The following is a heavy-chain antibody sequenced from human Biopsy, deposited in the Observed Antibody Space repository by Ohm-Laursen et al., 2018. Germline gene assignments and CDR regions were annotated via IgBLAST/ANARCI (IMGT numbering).Heavy chain of an antibody. V-gene: IGHV3-23*01. CDR3: AKSGYSSEYDSSGEFDS. CDR2: ISGSRGGT. J-gene: IGHJ4*02. CDR1: GFSFTSYA. D-gene: IGHD3-22*01. Sequence: GSLRLSCTASGFSFTSYAMSWVRQAPGKGLEWVSAISGSRGGTYYAESVKGRFTVSRDNSQNSLFLQMNSLRADDTAVYYCAKSGYSSEYDSSGEFDSWGQGTLVSVSS.